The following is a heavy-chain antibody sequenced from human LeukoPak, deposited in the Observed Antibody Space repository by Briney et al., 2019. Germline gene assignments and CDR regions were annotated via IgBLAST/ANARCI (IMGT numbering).Heavy chain of an antibody. CDR3: ARDRRGDYAQDY. CDR1: GFTFSTYS. CDR2: ISSSSSYM. Sequence: GGSLRLSCAASGFTFSTYSMNWVRQAPGKGLEWVSCISSSSSYMYYADSVRGRFTISRDNAKNSLYLQMNSLRAEDTAVYYCARDRRGDYAQDYWGQGTLVTVSS. V-gene: IGHV3-21*01. D-gene: IGHD3-16*01. J-gene: IGHJ4*02.